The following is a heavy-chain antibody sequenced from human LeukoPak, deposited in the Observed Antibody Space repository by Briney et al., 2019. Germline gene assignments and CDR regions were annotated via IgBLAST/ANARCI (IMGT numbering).Heavy chain of an antibody. CDR1: GFSFSSYG. V-gene: IGHV3-30*02. J-gene: IGHJ4*02. CDR3: AKGGKYDILTGFPRSRLLGDY. Sequence: GGSLRLSCAGSGFSFSSYGMHWVRQAPGKGLEWMAFIRSDGSNKYYADSVKGRFTISRDNSKNTLYLQMNSLRIEDTAVYYCAKGGKYDILTGFPRSRLLGDYWGQGTLVTVSS. D-gene: IGHD3-9*01. CDR2: IRSDGSNK.